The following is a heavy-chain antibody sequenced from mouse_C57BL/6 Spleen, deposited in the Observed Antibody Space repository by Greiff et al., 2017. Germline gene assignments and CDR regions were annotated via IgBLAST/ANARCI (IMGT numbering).Heavy chain of an antibody. CDR1: GYTFTSYW. CDR3: ARGDYYGSSYEGYFDV. Sequence: QVQLQQPGAELVRPGSSVKLSCKASGYTFTSYWMHWVKQRPIQGLEWIGNIDPSDSETHYNQKFKDKATLTVDKSSSTAYMQLSSLTSEDSAVYYCARGDYYGSSYEGYFDVWGTGTTVTVSS. J-gene: IGHJ1*03. CDR2: IDPSDSET. D-gene: IGHD1-1*01. V-gene: IGHV1-52*01.